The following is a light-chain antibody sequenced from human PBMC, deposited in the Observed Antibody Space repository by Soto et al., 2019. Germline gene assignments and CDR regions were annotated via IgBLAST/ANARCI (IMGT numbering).Light chain of an antibody. J-gene: IGKJ1*01. Sequence: ERATLSCRASQSVSSNLAWYQQKPGQAPRLLIYGASTRATGIPARFSGSGSGTEFTLTISSLQSEDFAVYYCQQYNNWPPWTFGQGTKVDIK. CDR3: QQYNNWPPWT. CDR1: QSVSSN. CDR2: GAS. V-gene: IGKV3-15*01.